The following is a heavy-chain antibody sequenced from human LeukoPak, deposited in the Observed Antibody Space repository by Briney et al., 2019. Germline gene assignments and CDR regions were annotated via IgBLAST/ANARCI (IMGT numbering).Heavy chain of an antibody. D-gene: IGHD3-22*01. CDR3: ASYYYDSSGSPSFDY. V-gene: IGHV3-66*01. Sequence: PGGSLRLSCAASGFTVSSNYMSWVRQAPGKGLEWVSLIYSGGSTYYADSVKGRFTISRDNSKNTLYLQMNSLRADDTAVYYCASYYYDSSGSPSFDYWGQGTLVTVSS. J-gene: IGHJ4*02. CDR1: GFTVSSNY. CDR2: IYSGGST.